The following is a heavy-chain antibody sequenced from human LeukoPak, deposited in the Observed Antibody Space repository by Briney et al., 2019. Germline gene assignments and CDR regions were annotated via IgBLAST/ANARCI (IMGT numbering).Heavy chain of an antibody. D-gene: IGHD2-2*01. J-gene: IGHJ6*02. CDR1: GFTFSSYW. CDR3: ARSHINTPYYCSSTSCYSRTHRGYGMDV. Sequence: PGGSLRLSCAASGFTFSSYWMSWVRQAPGKGLEWVANIKQDGSEKYYVDSVKGRFTISRDNAKNSLYLQMNSLRAEDTAVYYCARSHINTPYYCSSTSCYSRTHRGYGMDVWGQGTTVTVSS. V-gene: IGHV3-7*01. CDR2: IKQDGSEK.